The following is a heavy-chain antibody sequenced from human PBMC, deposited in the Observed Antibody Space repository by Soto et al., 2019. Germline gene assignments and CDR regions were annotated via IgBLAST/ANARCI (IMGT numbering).Heavy chain of an antibody. Sequence: GGSLRLSCAASGFTFSSYGMHWVRQAPGKGLEWVAVIWYDGSNKYYADSVKGRFTISRDNSKNTLYLQMNSLRAEDTAVYYCAREGEESCSSTSCYWSATDYYYYGMDVWGQGTTVTVSS. D-gene: IGHD2-2*01. J-gene: IGHJ6*02. V-gene: IGHV3-33*01. CDR1: GFTFSSYG. CDR2: IWYDGSNK. CDR3: AREGEESCSSTSCYWSATDYYYYGMDV.